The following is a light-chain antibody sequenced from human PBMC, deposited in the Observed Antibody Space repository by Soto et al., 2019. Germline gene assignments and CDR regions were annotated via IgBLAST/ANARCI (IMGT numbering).Light chain of an antibody. V-gene: IGKV1-39*01. CDR1: QSISSY. Sequence: DIQMTPSPSSLSASVGDRVTITCRASQSISSYLNWYQQKPGKAPKLLIYAASSLQSGVPSRFSGSGSGTDFTLTISSLQPEDFATYYCQQSYSTLTFGGGPKVEIK. J-gene: IGKJ4*01. CDR2: AAS. CDR3: QQSYSTLT.